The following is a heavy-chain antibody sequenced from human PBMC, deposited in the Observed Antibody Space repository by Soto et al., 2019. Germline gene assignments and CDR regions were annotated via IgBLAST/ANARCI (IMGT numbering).Heavy chain of an antibody. D-gene: IGHD1-26*01. J-gene: IGHJ4*02. CDR1: GFTFRTYT. Sequence: GGSLRLSCVASGFTFRTYTMNWVRQAPGKGLEWVSGIRGFSPYTFYSESVKGRFTISRDNAKNSLYLQMNSLRAEDTAVYYCAREDGVVGATSAFDYWGQGTLVTVSS. V-gene: IGHV3-21*01. CDR3: AREDGVVGATSAFDY. CDR2: IRGFSPYT.